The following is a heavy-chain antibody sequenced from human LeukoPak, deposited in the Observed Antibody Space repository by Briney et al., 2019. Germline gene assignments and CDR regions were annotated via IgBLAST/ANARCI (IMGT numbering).Heavy chain of an antibody. J-gene: IGHJ4*02. CDR3: ARSRMITFGGVIVPEYYFDY. Sequence: PSETLSLTCTVSGGSISSYYWSWIRQPAGKGLEWIGRIYTSGSTNYNPSLKSRVTMSVDTPKNQFSLKLSSVTAADTAVYYCARSRMITFGGVIVPEYYFDYWGQGTLVTVSS. CDR1: GGSISSYY. V-gene: IGHV4-4*07. D-gene: IGHD3-16*02. CDR2: IYTSGST.